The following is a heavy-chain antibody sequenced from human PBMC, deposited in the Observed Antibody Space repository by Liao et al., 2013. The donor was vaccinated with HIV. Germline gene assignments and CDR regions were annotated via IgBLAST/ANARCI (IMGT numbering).Heavy chain of an antibody. CDR1: GDSISSGSYY. J-gene: IGHJ5*02. Sequence: QVQLQESGPGLVKPSQTLSLTCTVSGDSISSGSYYWSWIRQPAGKGLEWIGRIYTTGNTNYNPSLKSRVTISVDTSKNQFSLKLSSVTAADTAVYYCARDAYFDWDNWFDPWGQGTLVTVSS. D-gene: IGHD3-9*01. CDR2: IYTTGNT. V-gene: IGHV4-61*02. CDR3: ARDAYFDWDNWFDP.